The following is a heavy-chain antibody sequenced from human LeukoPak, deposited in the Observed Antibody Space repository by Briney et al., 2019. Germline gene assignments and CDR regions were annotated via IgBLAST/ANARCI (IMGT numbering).Heavy chain of an antibody. V-gene: IGHV3-30*03. CDR2: ISNVGSRK. Sequence: PGGSLRLSCAPSGFTFSRHGMHWVRQAPGKGLEWVAIISNVGSRKYYAHSVEGRFTISRDNSKNTLYLQMDSLRAEDTAVYYCARDRAWNYFDYWGQGTLVTVSS. CDR1: GFTFSRHG. CDR3: ARDRAWNYFDY. D-gene: IGHD3-3*01. J-gene: IGHJ4*02.